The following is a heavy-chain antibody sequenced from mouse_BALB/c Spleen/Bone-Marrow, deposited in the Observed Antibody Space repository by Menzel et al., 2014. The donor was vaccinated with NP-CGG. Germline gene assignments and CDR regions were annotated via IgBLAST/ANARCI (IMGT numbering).Heavy chain of an antibody. Sequence: QVQLQQSGTELVKPGASVKLSCKASGYTFTSYWIHWVKQGPGQGLEWIGEIHPSNGRTNYSEKFKTKATLTVDKSSSTAHMQLSSLTSEDSAVYYCARGTARAMMDYWGQGPSVTASS. J-gene: IGHJ4*01. V-gene: IGHV1S81*02. D-gene: IGHD3-2*01. CDR1: GYTFTSYW. CDR2: IHPSNGRT. CDR3: ARGTARAMMDY.